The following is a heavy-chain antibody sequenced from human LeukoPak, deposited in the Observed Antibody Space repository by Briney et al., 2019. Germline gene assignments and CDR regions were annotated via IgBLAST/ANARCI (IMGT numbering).Heavy chain of an antibody. CDR3: ARGYDTSGYAFDI. V-gene: IGHV4-39*07. CDR1: GGSISSSSYY. Sequence: SETLSLTCTVSGGSISSSSYYWGWIRQPPGKGLEWIGSIYYSGSTYYNPSLKSRVTISVDTPKNQFSLKLSSVTAADTAVYCCARGYDTSGYAFDIWGQGTMVTVSS. J-gene: IGHJ3*02. CDR2: IYYSGST. D-gene: IGHD3-22*01.